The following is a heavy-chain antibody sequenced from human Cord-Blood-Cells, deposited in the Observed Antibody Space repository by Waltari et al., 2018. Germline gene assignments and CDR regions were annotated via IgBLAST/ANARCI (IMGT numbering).Heavy chain of an antibody. CDR1: GGSISSRSYY. D-gene: IGHD6-13*01. CDR3: ARGSSSWYYGMDV. CDR2: IYYSGST. Sequence: QLQLQESGPGLVKPSETLSLTCTVSGGSISSRSYYWGWIRQPPGKGLEWFGSIYYSGSTYYNPSLKSRVTISVDTSKNQFSLKLSSVTAADTAVYYCARGSSSWYYGMDVWGQGTTVTVSS. V-gene: IGHV4-39*01. J-gene: IGHJ6*02.